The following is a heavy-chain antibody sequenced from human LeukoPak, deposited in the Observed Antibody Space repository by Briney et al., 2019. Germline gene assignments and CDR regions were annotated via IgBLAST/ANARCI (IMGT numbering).Heavy chain of an antibody. D-gene: IGHD3-10*01. CDR3: ARGWFGELKGVLFDY. CDR2: IYYSGST. Sequence: SETLSLTCTVSGGSISSYYWSWIRQPPGKGLEWIEYIYYSGSTNYNPSLKSRVTISVDTSKNQFSLKLSSVTAADTAVYYCARGWFGELKGVLFDYWGQGTLVTVSS. CDR1: GGSISSYY. V-gene: IGHV4-59*01. J-gene: IGHJ4*02.